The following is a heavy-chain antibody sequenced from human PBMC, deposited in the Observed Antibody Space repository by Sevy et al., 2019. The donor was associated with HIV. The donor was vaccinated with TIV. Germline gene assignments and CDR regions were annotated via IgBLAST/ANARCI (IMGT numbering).Heavy chain of an antibody. CDR1: GFTFSSYA. J-gene: IGHJ3*02. CDR3: ASLRYYYGSGTDYSDSFDI. V-gene: IGHV3-30-3*01. D-gene: IGHD3-10*01. CDR2: ISYDGSNE. Sequence: GGSLRLSCAASGFTFSSYAMHWVRQAPGKGLEWVTVISYDGSNEYYADSVKGRFTISRDNSNNTLYLLMNSLRVEDXAVYYCASLRYYYGSGTDYSDSFDIWGQGTMVTVSS.